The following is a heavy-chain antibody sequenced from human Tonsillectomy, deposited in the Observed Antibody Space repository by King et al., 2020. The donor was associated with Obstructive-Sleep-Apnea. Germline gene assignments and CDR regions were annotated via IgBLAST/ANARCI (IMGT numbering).Heavy chain of an antibody. CDR3: AREAPIADRLYGMDV. CDR1: GFTFSSYT. V-gene: IGHV3-21*01. CDR2: ISSSSSYI. J-gene: IGHJ6*02. D-gene: IGHD6-6*01. Sequence: VQLVESGGGLVKPGGSLRLSCAASGFTFSSYTINWVRQAPGKGLELVSSISSSSSYIYYADSVKGRFTISSDNAKNSLYLQMNSLRAEDTAVYYCAREAPIADRLYGMDVWGQGTTVTVSS.